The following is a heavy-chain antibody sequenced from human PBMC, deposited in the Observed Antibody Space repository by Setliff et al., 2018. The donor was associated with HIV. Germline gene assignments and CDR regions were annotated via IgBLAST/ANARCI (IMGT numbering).Heavy chain of an antibody. CDR2: INHSEIT. Sequence: LSLTCAVYGGSFSNYYWSWIRQTPGEGPEWIGEINHSEITKYNPSLESRVTISLDTSKNQFSLKLSSVTAADTAVYYCARAASVYDSPKGAFDIWGQGTMVTVSS. V-gene: IGHV4-34*01. D-gene: IGHD3-22*01. CDR1: GGSFSNYY. J-gene: IGHJ3*02. CDR3: ARAASVYDSPKGAFDI.